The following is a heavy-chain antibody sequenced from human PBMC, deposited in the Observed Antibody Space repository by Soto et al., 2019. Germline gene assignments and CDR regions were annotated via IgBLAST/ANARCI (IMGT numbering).Heavy chain of an antibody. J-gene: IGHJ5*02. CDR1: GFTVSSSQ. V-gene: IGHV3-53*01. D-gene: IGHD3-10*01. CDR3: ARLGPYASGNYSFTDIRFVP. CDR2: IFIGGTT. Sequence: GGSLKLSCAASGFTVSSSQMTWFRQAPGKALEWVSLIFIGGTTQYAVSVKGRFTISRDYSRNTVFLQMNSLRAEDTAVYYCARLGPYASGNYSFTDIRFVPWGAGTLVT.